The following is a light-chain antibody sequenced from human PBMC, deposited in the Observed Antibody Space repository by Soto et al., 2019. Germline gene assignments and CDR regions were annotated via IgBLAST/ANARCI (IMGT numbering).Light chain of an antibody. Sequence: EIVMTQSPATLSVSPGDRATLSCRASQSVDNDLAWYQQKPGQPPRLLIYDASTRATGIPARFSGSQSGTEFTLTISSLQSEDFEVYYCQQYNNWPITFGQGTRLEIK. CDR3: QQYNNWPIT. V-gene: IGKV3D-15*01. CDR1: QSVDND. CDR2: DAS. J-gene: IGKJ5*01.